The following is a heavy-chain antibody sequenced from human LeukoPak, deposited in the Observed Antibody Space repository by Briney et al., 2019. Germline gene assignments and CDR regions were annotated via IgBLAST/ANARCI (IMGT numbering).Heavy chain of an antibody. CDR3: ARDGDITPTDV. Sequence: GGSLKLSCPASGFTFSSFGMHWVRQAPGKGLEWVAVIWYDGSNKYYADSVKGRFTISRDNSKNTLYLQMNSLRAEDTAVYYCARDGDITPTDVWGQGTTVTVSS. J-gene: IGHJ6*02. V-gene: IGHV3-33*01. D-gene: IGHD2-15*01. CDR2: IWYDGSNK. CDR1: GFTFSSFG.